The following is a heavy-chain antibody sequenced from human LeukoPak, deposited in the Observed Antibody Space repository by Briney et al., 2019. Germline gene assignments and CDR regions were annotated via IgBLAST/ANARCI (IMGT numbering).Heavy chain of an antibody. CDR1: GYTFTGYY. J-gene: IGHJ4*02. V-gene: IGHV1-2*02. CDR2: IHPNRGNT. Sequence: ASVKVSCKASGYTFTGYYIHWVRQAPGQGLERMGWIHPNRGNTNYAQKFQGRVTMTRDTSISTAYMELSRLTSDDTAVYYCAKVTSTTFDYWGQGTPVTVSS. D-gene: IGHD4-17*01. CDR3: AKVTSTTFDY.